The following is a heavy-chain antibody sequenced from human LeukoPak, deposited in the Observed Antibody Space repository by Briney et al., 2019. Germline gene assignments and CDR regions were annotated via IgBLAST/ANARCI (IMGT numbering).Heavy chain of an antibody. J-gene: IGHJ5*02. D-gene: IGHD3-22*01. CDR1: GFTFSSYA. V-gene: IGHV3-23*01. CDR2: ISGSTGRT. Sequence: GGSLRLSCAASGFTFSSYAMTWVRQAPGKGREWVAGISGSTGRTYYADSVKGRFTVSRDNSKNTLYLQMNSLRAEDTAVYYCAKGLEDVFDNTGQYSNWFDPWGQGTLVTVSS. CDR3: AKGLEDVFDNTGQYSNWFDP.